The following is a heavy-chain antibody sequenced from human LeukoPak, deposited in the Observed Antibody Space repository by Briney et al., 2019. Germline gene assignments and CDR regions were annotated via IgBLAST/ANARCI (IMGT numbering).Heavy chain of an antibody. J-gene: IGHJ6*03. CDR2: IYYSGST. V-gene: IGHV4-59*12. Sequence: PSETLSLTCTVSGGSISSYYWSWIRQPPGKGLEWIGYIYYSGSTNYNPSLKSRVTISVDTSKNQFSLKLSSVTAADTAVYDCARRLIYYYHYYMDVWGKGTTVTISS. CDR1: GGSISSYY. CDR3: ARRLIYYYHYYMDV. D-gene: IGHD3-22*01.